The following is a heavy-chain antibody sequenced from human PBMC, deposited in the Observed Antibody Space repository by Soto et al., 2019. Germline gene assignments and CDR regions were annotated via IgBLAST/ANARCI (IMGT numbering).Heavy chain of an antibody. V-gene: IGHV3-23*01. CDR2: YGGSGGST. D-gene: IGHD3-16*01. Sequence: DVQLLESGGGLAQRGGSLRLSCAASGFSFSTYGMTWVRQAPGKGLEWVSYGGSGGSTYYADSVKGRFTISRDNSKNTLYLLMNSLRAEDTAVYYCVKFRGRAYHYYYMDVWGNGTTVTVSS. J-gene: IGHJ6*03. CDR3: VKFRGRAYHYYYMDV. CDR1: GFSFSTYG.